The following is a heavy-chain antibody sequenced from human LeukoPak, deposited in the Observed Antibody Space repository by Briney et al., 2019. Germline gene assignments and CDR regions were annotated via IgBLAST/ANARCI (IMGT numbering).Heavy chain of an antibody. D-gene: IGHD3-16*02. CDR1: GGTFSSYA. Sequence: ASVKVSCKASGGTFSSYAISWVRQAPGQGLEWMGGIIPIFGTANYAQKLQGRVTMTTDTSTSTAYMELRSLRSDDTAVYYCARDQDYVWGSYRPQSDYWGQGTLVTVSS. V-gene: IGHV1-69*05. CDR2: IIPIFGTA. CDR3: ARDQDYVWGSYRPQSDY. J-gene: IGHJ4*02.